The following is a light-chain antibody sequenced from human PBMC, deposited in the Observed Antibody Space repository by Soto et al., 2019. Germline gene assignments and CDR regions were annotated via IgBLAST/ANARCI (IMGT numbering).Light chain of an antibody. Sequence: EIVMTQSPATLSLSPGERATLSCRASQSVSSNLAWYQQKPGQAPRLLIYGASTRATGTAARFSGSGSGTKSTLTTSIQHSEYFADYYRQQDNCWPQFTFGPGTKVDIK. CDR3: QQDNCWPQFT. V-gene: IGKV3-15*01. CDR2: GAS. J-gene: IGKJ3*01. CDR1: QSVSSN.